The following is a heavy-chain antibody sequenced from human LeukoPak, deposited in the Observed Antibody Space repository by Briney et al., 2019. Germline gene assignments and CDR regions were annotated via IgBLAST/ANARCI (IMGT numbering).Heavy chain of an antibody. CDR1: GGSISSYY. CDR2: IYYSGST. D-gene: IGHD2-15*01. Sequence: SETLSLTCTVSGGSISSYYWSRIRQPPGKGLEWIGYIYYSGSTNYNPSLKSRVTISVDTSKNQFSLKLSSVTAADTAVYYCARSRLLYYFDYWGQGTLVTVSS. CDR3: ARSRLLYYFDY. J-gene: IGHJ4*02. V-gene: IGHV4-59*01.